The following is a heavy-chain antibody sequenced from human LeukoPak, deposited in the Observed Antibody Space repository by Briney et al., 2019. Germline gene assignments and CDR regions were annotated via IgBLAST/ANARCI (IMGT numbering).Heavy chain of an antibody. CDR3: ARADSSGYSLDEYFDD. V-gene: IGHV1-69*04. J-gene: IGHJ4*02. Sequence: GASVKISCKASGGTLTSYAINWVRQAPGQGLEWVGKIIPIFGIVHYAHNFQGRVTITADKSPNTAYMELSSLRSEDTAFYYCARADSSGYSLDEYFDDWGQGTLVTVSA. CDR2: IIPIFGIV. CDR1: GGTLTSYA. D-gene: IGHD3-22*01.